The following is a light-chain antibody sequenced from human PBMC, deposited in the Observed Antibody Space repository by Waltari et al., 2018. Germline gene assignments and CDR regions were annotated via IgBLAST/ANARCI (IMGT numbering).Light chain of an antibody. Sequence: SYVLTQPPSVSVAPGQTARITSGGNNIGSKSVHWFQQRPGQAPVLVVYEVRDRPSGIPERFSGATSGNTATLTISGVGAGDEADYYCQVWDGSSAHYVFGTGTKVTVL. CDR3: QVWDGSSAHYV. CDR2: EVR. CDR1: NIGSKS. J-gene: IGLJ1*01. V-gene: IGLV3-21*02.